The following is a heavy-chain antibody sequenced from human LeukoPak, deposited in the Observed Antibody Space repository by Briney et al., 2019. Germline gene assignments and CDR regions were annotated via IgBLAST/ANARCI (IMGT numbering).Heavy chain of an antibody. V-gene: IGHV4-4*07. Sequence: SETLSLTCAVSGPYISSYFWSWIRQPAGKALEWIGRIYTSRSTNYNPSLESRVTMSLDTSMNQFSLRLSSVTAADTAVYYCARDHSLQYFDYWGQGTLVTVSS. CDR2: IYTSRST. CDR1: GPYISSYF. CDR3: ARDHSLQYFDY. J-gene: IGHJ4*02.